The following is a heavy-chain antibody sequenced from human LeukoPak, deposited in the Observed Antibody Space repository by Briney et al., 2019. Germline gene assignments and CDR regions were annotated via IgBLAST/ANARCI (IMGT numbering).Heavy chain of an antibody. V-gene: IGHV4-59*08. CDR2: IYYSGST. CDR3: ARIPYDSSGWYGLDY. D-gene: IGHD6-19*01. J-gene: IGHJ4*02. Sequence: SETLSLTCTVSGGSISSYYWSWIRQPPWKGLEWIGYIYYSGSTNYNPSLKSRVTISVDTSKNQFSLRLSSVTAADTAVYYCARIPYDSSGWYGLDYWGQGTLVTVSS. CDR1: GGSISSYY.